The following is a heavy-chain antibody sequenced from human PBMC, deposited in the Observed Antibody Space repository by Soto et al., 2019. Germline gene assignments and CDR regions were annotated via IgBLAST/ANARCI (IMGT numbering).Heavy chain of an antibody. CDR2: IIPIFGTA. Sequence: GASVKVSCKASGGTFSSYAISWVRQAPGQGLEWMGGIIPIFGTANYAQKFQGRVTSTADESTSTAYTELSSLRSEDTAVDYCARVEERVTIFGVVTFGLDPWGQGTLVTVSS. D-gene: IGHD3-3*01. CDR1: GGTFSSYA. J-gene: IGHJ5*02. V-gene: IGHV1-69*13. CDR3: ARVEERVTIFGVVTFGLDP.